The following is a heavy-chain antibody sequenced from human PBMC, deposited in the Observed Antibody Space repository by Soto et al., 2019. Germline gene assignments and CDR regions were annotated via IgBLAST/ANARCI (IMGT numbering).Heavy chain of an antibody. Sequence: GGSLRLSCAASGFTFSSYGMHWVRQAPGKGLEWVAVIWYDGSNKYYADSVKGRFTISRDNSKNTLYLPMNSLRAEDTAVYYCARDPRYYDILTGYYPTFDYWGQGTLVTVSS. J-gene: IGHJ4*02. CDR1: GFTFSSYG. V-gene: IGHV3-33*01. D-gene: IGHD3-9*01. CDR3: ARDPRYYDILTGYYPTFDY. CDR2: IWYDGSNK.